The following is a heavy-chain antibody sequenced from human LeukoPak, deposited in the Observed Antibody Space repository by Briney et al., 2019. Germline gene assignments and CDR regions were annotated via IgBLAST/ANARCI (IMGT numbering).Heavy chain of an antibody. CDR2: ISAYDGNT. J-gene: IGHJ6*02. CDR1: GYTFTGYY. Sequence: GASVKVSCKASGYTFTGYYMHWVRQAPGQGLERMGWISAYDGNTNYAQKLQGRVTMTTDTSTSTAYMELRSLRSDDTAVYYCARVSYGMDVWGQGTTVTVSS. V-gene: IGHV1-18*04. CDR3: ARVSYGMDV.